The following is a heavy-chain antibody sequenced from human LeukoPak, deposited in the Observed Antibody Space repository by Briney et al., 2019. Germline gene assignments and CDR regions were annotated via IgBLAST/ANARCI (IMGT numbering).Heavy chain of an antibody. V-gene: IGHV4-39*01. D-gene: IGHD6-19*01. CDR3: ARSGAYRNSGYDGYSSGWSLNYFDY. CDR2: IYYSGST. J-gene: IGHJ4*02. Sequence: SETLSLTCTVSGGSISSSSYYWGWIRQPPGKGLEWIGSIYYSGSTYYNPSLKSRVTISVDTSKNQFSLKLSSVTAADTAAYYCARSGAYRNSGYDGYSSGWSLNYFDYWGQGTLVTVSS. CDR1: GGSISSSSYY.